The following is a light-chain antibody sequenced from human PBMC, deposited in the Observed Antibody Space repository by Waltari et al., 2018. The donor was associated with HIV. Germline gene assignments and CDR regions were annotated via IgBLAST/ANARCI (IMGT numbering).Light chain of an antibody. V-gene: IGLV2-14*03. J-gene: IGLJ2*01. CDR1: SSDVGGYNY. Sequence: QSALTQPASVSGSPGQSITISCTGTSSDVGGYNYVSWYQQLPGKAPKLMIYDVSNRPSGVSNRFSGSKSANTASLTISGLQAEDEADYYCSSYTSSTTVVFGGGTKLTVL. CDR2: DVS. CDR3: SSYTSSTTVV.